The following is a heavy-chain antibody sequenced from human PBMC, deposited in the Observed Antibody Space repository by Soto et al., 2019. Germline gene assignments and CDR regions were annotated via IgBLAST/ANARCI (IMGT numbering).Heavy chain of an antibody. J-gene: IGHJ5*02. Sequence: QLVQSGAEMRKPGSSVKVSCKASGGTFGKNAITWVRQAPGQGPEWVGAIVPIFGPANYAPKFRGRVTITTDNSTHSVNLELNGLTSEDTATYFCAREMTSGYSRTWFDPWGQGTLVTVSS. D-gene: IGHD2-21*01. CDR2: IVPIFGPA. CDR1: GGTFGKNA. CDR3: AREMTSGYSRTWFDP. V-gene: IGHV1-69*06.